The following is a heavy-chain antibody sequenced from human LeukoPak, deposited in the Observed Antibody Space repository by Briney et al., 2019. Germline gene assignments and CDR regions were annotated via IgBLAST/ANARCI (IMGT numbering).Heavy chain of an antibody. D-gene: IGHD6-25*01. CDR3: ARQQTSAATGGFDF. CDR1: GFTFSSYA. CDR2: ISSPGSYT. Sequence: GRSLRLSCAASGFTFSSYAMHWIRQAPGKGLEWVSYISSPGSYTIFADSVKGRFTISRDNAKNSLYLQMSNLRAEDTALYYCARQQTSAATGGFDFWGQGTLVTVSS. J-gene: IGHJ4*02. V-gene: IGHV3-21*05.